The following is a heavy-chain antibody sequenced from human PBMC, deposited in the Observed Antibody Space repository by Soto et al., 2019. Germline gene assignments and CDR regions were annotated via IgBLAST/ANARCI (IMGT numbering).Heavy chain of an antibody. D-gene: IGHD3-22*01. J-gene: IGHJ6*02. CDR1: GFTFSSYA. Sequence: GGSLRLSCAASGFTFSSYAMHWVRQAPGKGLEWVAVISYDGSNKYYADSVKGRFTISRDNSKNTLYLQMNSLRAEDTAVYYCARDPVAMIVVVITTPGGMDVWGQGTTVTVSS. CDR2: ISYDGSNK. V-gene: IGHV3-30-3*01. CDR3: ARDPVAMIVVVITTPGGMDV.